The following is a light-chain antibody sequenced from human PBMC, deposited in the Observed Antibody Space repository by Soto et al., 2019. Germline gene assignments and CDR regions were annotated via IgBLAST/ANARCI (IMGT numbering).Light chain of an antibody. CDR3: QHYNDYSRV. CDR1: QSVDSW. CDR2: RAS. Sequence: DIQMTQSPSTLSASIGDRVTITCRASQSVDSWLAWYQQQPGKAPKLLIYRASTLQTGVPSRFSGTGSGTQFTLTISSLQPDDFSTYYCQHYNDYSRVFGQGTKVDIK. V-gene: IGKV1-5*03. J-gene: IGKJ1*01.